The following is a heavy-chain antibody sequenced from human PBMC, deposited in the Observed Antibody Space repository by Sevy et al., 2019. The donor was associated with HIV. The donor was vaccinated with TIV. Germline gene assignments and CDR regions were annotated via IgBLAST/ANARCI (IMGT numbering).Heavy chain of an antibody. Sequence: GGSLRLSCEVSGLSVTNNGMHWVRQAPGKGLEWVSIIYSGGSTYYADSVKGRFTISRDNSKNTLYLQMNSLRAEDTAVYYCARDSRYSSAYYSYGMDVWGQGTTVTVSS. J-gene: IGHJ6*02. CDR3: ARDSRYSSAYYSYGMDV. CDR2: IYSGGST. CDR1: GLSVTNNG. D-gene: IGHD6-19*01. V-gene: IGHV3-53*01.